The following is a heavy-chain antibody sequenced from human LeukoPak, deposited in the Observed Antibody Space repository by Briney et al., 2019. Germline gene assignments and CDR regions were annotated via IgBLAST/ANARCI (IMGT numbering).Heavy chain of an antibody. CDR2: INHCGST. CDR3: ARGRGKRGYFDY. J-gene: IGHJ4*02. V-gene: IGHV4-34*01. Sequence: SETLSLTCAVYGGSFSGYYWSWIRQPPGKGLEWIGEINHCGSTNYNPSLKSRVTISVDTSKNQFSLKLSSVTAADTAVYYCARGRGKRGYFDYWGQGTLVTVSS. CDR1: GGSFSGYY. D-gene: IGHD3-10*01.